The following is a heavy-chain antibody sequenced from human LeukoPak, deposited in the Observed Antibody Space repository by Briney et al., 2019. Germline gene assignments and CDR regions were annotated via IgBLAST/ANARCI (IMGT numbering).Heavy chain of an antibody. CDR2: IIPILGIA. CDR1: GGTFSSYA. D-gene: IGHD4/OR15-4a*01. CDR3: ARTGIGAYYYYYGMDV. J-gene: IGHJ6*02. Sequence: SVKVSCKASGGTFSSYAISWVRQAPGQGLEWMGRIIPILGIANCAQKFQGRVTITADKSTSTAYMELSSLRSEDTAVYYCARTGIGAYYYYYGMDVWGQGTTVTVSS. V-gene: IGHV1-69*04.